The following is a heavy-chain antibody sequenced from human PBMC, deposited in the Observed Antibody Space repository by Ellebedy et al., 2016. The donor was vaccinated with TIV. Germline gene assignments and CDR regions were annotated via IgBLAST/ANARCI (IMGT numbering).Heavy chain of an antibody. CDR3: ARGRGGGSDSSTPRYYFDY. Sequence: GESLNISCAASGFTFSSYAMSWVRQAPGKGLEWVSTISGSGGSTYYADSVRGRFTISRDNSKKTLSLQMNSLSADDTAAYYCARGRGGGSDSSTPRYYFDYWGQGTLVTASS. V-gene: IGHV3-23*01. J-gene: IGHJ4*02. D-gene: IGHD2-2*01. CDR1: GFTFSSYA. CDR2: ISGSGGST.